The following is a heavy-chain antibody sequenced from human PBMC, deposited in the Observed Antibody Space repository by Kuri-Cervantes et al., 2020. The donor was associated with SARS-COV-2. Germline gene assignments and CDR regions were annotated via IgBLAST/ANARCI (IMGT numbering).Heavy chain of an antibody. Sequence: GESLKISCAASGFTFSSYWMSWVRQAPGKGLEWVANIKQDGSEKYYVDSVKGRFTISRDNAKNSLYLQMNSLRAEDTAVYYCARTTYGSGSYWDDAFGIWGQGTMVTVSS. V-gene: IGHV3-7*01. J-gene: IGHJ3*02. CDR1: GFTFSSYW. D-gene: IGHD3-10*01. CDR3: ARTTYGSGSYWDDAFGI. CDR2: IKQDGSEK.